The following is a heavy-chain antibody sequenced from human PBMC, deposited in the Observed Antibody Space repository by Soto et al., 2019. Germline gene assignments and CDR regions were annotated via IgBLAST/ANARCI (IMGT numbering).Heavy chain of an antibody. CDR2: ISYDGSNK. Sequence: GGSLRLSSAASGFTFSSYGMHWVRQAPGKGLEWVVVISYDGSNKYYADSVKGRFTISRDNSKNTLYLQMNSLRAEDTAVYYCAKEDYDYVWGSYRYSPHFDYWGQGTLVTVSS. V-gene: IGHV3-30*18. J-gene: IGHJ4*02. CDR1: GFTFSSYG. CDR3: AKEDYDYVWGSYRYSPHFDY. D-gene: IGHD3-16*02.